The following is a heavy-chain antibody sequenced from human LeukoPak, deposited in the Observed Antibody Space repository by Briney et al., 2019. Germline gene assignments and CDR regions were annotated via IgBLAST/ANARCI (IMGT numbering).Heavy chain of an antibody. V-gene: IGHV1-69*13. D-gene: IGHD1-26*01. CDR3: ASSLIVGATKFDY. Sequence: GASVKVSCKASGYTFTGYYMHWVRQAPGQGLEWMGGIIPIFGTANYAQKFQGRVTITADESTSTAYMELSSLRSEDTAVYYCASSLIVGATKFDYWGQGTLVTVSS. CDR2: IIPIFGTA. J-gene: IGHJ4*02. CDR1: GYTFTGYY.